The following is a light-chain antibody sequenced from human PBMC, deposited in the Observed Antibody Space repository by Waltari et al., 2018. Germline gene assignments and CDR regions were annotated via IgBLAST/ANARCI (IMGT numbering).Light chain of an antibody. V-gene: IGLV1-44*01. Sequence: QSVLTQSPSASGTPGQRVTISCSGSSSNIGSNPVNWYQQLPGTAPKLLIYTNNQRPSGVADRFSGSKSGTSASLAISGLQSEDEADYYCATWDDNLKVVFGGGTKLTVL. J-gene: IGLJ2*01. CDR3: ATWDDNLKVV. CDR2: TNN. CDR1: SSNIGSNP.